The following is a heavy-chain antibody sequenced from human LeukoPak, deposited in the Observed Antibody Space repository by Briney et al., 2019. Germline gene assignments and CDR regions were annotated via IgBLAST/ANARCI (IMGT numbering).Heavy chain of an antibody. D-gene: IGHD3-10*01. CDR2: IYHSGST. CDR3: ARDVAYDYGSGTWFDS. J-gene: IGHJ5*01. V-gene: IGHV4-30-2*01. CDR1: GGSISSGGYY. Sequence: SETLSLTCAVSGGSISSGGYYWSWIRPPPGKGLEWIGNIYHSGSTYYNPSLKSRVTISVDRSKNQFPLKLSSVTAADTAVYYCARDVAYDYGSGTWFDSWGQGTLVTVSS.